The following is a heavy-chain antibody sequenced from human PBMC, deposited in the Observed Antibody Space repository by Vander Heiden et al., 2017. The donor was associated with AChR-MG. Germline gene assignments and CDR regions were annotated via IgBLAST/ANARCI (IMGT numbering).Heavy chain of an antibody. J-gene: IGHJ6*02. CDR3: AKDGYDILTGYPYGMDV. CDR2: ISYDGSNK. D-gene: IGHD3-9*01. CDR1: GFTFSSYG. Sequence: QVQLVESGGGVVQPGRSLRLSCAASGFTFSSYGMHWVRQAPGKGLEWVAVISYDGSNKYYADSVKGRFTISRDNSKNTLYLQMNSLRAEDTAVYYCAKDGYDILTGYPYGMDVWGQGTTVTVSS. V-gene: IGHV3-30*18.